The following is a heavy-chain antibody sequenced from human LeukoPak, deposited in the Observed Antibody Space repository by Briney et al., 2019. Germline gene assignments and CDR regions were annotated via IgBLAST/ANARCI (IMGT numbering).Heavy chain of an antibody. V-gene: IGHV1-18*01. CDR3: ARDGYQPLDVTYFQH. D-gene: IGHD2-2*01. Sequence: GASVKVSCKASGYTFTSYGISWMRQAPGQRLEWMGWISAYNGNTDYAQKLQGRVTMTTDTSTSTAYMELRSLRSDDTAVYYCARDGYQPLDVTYFQHWGQGTLVTVSS. CDR2: ISAYNGNT. CDR1: GYTFTSYG. J-gene: IGHJ1*01.